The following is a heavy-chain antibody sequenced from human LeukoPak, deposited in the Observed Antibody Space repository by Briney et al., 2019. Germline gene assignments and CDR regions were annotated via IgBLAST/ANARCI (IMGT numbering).Heavy chain of an antibody. D-gene: IGHD3-16*02. V-gene: IGHV3-30*02. CDR1: GFTFRRYG. CDR3: AKIARELSGFDY. Sequence: VGSLRLSCVACGFTFRRYGMHWVRQAPGKELAGVAFIRYDGSNKYYADSVKGRFTISRDNSKNTLYLQMNSLRAEDTAVYYCAKIARELSGFDYWGQGTLVTVSS. J-gene: IGHJ4*02. CDR2: IRYDGSNK.